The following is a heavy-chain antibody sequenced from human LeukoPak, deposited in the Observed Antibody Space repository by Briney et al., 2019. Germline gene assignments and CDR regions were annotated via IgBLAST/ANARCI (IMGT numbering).Heavy chain of an antibody. V-gene: IGHV4-59*01. CDR3: ARDTTVASGMQH. Sequence: SETLSLTCSVSGGSLSTYSWSWVRQSPGKRLEWIGYIYYGGTTHYNPSLKSRATISADTAKNQFSLRLRSVTAADTAIYYCARDTTVASGMQHWGQGTLVTVAT. CDR2: IYYGGTT. CDR1: GGSLSTYS. J-gene: IGHJ4*02. D-gene: IGHD5-12*01.